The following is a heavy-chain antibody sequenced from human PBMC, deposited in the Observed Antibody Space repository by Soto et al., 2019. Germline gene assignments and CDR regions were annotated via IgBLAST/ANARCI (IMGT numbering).Heavy chain of an antibody. Sequence: ASVKVSCKASGYTFTSYYMHWVRQAPGQGLEWMGIINPSGGSTSYAQKFQGRVTMTRDTSTSTVYMELSSLRSEDTAVYYCARDFVVATGPLDPWGQGNLVTVS. CDR1: GYTFTSYY. CDR3: ARDFVVATGPLDP. J-gene: IGHJ5*02. V-gene: IGHV1-46*01. CDR2: INPSGGST. D-gene: IGHD2-15*01.